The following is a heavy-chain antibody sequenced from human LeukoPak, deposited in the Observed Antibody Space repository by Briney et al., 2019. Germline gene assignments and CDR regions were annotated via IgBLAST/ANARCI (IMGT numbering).Heavy chain of an antibody. V-gene: IGHV1-18*01. CDR1: GYTFASYG. J-gene: IGHJ4*02. Sequence: GASVKVSCKTSGYTFASYGISWVRQAPGQGLEWLGWISTYNGNTNYAQKVQGRVTMTTVTSTSTAYMELRSLRFDDTAVYYCARPDGRGWDALDYWGQGTLVTVSS. D-gene: IGHD6-19*01. CDR3: ARPDGRGWDALDY. CDR2: ISTYNGNT.